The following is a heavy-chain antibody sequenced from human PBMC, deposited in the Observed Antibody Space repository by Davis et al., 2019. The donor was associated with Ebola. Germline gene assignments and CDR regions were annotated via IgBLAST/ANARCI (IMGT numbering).Heavy chain of an antibody. CDR2: IFYNGST. D-gene: IGHD7-27*01. Sequence: MPSETLSLTCTVSGVSISSGGYYWNWVRQHPGKGLEWIGYIFYNGSTSSNPSLKSRLTMSVDTSENHFSLKMTSVTAADTAVYYCARGQGLWGLIYYFDYWGQGTLVTVSS. V-gene: IGHV4-31*03. J-gene: IGHJ4*02. CDR1: GVSISSGGYY. CDR3: ARGQGLWGLIYYFDY.